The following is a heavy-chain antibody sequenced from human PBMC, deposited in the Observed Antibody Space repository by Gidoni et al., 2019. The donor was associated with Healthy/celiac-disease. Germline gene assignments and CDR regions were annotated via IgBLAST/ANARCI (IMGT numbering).Heavy chain of an antibody. J-gene: IGHJ3*02. D-gene: IGHD2-21*02. V-gene: IGHV4-31*03. CDR1: GGSISSGGYY. CDR3: ARVRLYCGGDCYDAFDI. CDR2: IYYSGST. Sequence: QVQLQESGPGLVQPSQTLSLTCTVSGGSISSGGYYWSWIRQHPGKGLEWIGYIYYSGSTYYNPSLKSRVTISVDTSKNQFSLKLSSVTAADTAVYYCARVRLYCGGDCYDAFDIWGQGTMVTVSS.